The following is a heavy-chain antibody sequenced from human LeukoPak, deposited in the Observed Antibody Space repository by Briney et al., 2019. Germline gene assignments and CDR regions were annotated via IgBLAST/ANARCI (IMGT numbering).Heavy chain of an antibody. Sequence: SQTLSLTCTVSGGSISSGDYYWSWIRQHPGEGLEWVGYISYSGSTYYNPSLASRLTISVDTSKNQFSLSLTSVTAADTAVYYCARSEPVYYYYMDVWGKGTTVTVSS. J-gene: IGHJ6*03. V-gene: IGHV4-31*03. CDR1: GGSISSGDYY. CDR3: ARSEPVYYYYMDV. CDR2: ISYSGST.